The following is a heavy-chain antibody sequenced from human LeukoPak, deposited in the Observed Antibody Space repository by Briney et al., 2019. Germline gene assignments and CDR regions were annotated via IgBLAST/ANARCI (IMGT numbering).Heavy chain of an antibody. J-gene: IGHJ4*02. CDR1: GYTFTSYD. V-gene: IGHV1-8*01. D-gene: IGHD3-22*01. Sequence: GASVKVSCKASGYTFTSYDINWVRQATGQGLEWMGWMNPNSGNTGYAQKFQGRVTMTRNTSIRTAYMELSSGRSEDAAVYYCGRGKGARYYYDSSGYYYWGQGTLVTVSS. CDR3: GRGKGARYYYDSSGYYY. CDR2: MNPNSGNT.